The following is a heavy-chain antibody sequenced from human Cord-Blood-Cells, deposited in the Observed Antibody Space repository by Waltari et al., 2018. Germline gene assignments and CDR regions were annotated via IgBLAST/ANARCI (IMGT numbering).Heavy chain of an antibody. J-gene: IGHJ4*02. CDR1: GFTFSSYA. V-gene: IGHV3-30-3*01. CDR3: ARGNWIFDY. CDR2: ISYDGSNK. D-gene: IGHD1-1*01. Sequence: QVQLVESGGGVVQPGRSLRLSCAASGFTFSSYAMHWVRQAPGKGLEWVAVISYDGSNKYYADSVKGRFTISRDNSKNTLYLQMNSLRAEDMAVYYCARGNWIFDYWGQGTLVTVSS.